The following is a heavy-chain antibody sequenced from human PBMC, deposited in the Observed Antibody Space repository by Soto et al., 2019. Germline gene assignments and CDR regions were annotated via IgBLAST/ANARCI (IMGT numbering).Heavy chain of an antibody. CDR2: ISSSSSYI. CDR1: GFTFSSYS. Sequence: EVQLVESGGGLVKPGGSLRLSCAASGFTFSSYSMNWVRQAPGKGLEWVSSISSSSSYIYYAYSVKGRFTISRDNAKNSLYLQMNSLRAEDTAVYYCARETAMVTYYYYYGMDVWGQGTTVTVSS. V-gene: IGHV3-21*01. D-gene: IGHD5-18*01. CDR3: ARETAMVTYYYYYGMDV. J-gene: IGHJ6*02.